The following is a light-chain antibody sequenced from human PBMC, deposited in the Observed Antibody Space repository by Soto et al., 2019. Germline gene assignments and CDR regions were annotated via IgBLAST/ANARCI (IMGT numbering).Light chain of an antibody. Sequence: DIQMTQSPSTLSASVGDRVTITCRASQSISSWLAWYQQKPGKAPKLLIYKAPSLESGVPSRFSGSGSGTEFTLTISSLQPDDFATYYCQPYNSYSRTFGQGTKVEIK. CDR3: QPYNSYSRT. J-gene: IGKJ1*01. CDR2: KAP. CDR1: QSISSW. V-gene: IGKV1-5*03.